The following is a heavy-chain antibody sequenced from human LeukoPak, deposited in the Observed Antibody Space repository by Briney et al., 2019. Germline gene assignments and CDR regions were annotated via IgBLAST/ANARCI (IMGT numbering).Heavy chain of an antibody. Sequence: SVKVSCKASGGTFSSYAISWVRQAPGQGLEWMGGIIPIFGTANYAQKFQGRVTITADESTSTAYMELSSLRSEDTAVYYCARWGPDDYGGNFPLDYWGQGTLVTVSS. CDR3: ARWGPDDYGGNFPLDY. V-gene: IGHV1-69*01. J-gene: IGHJ4*02. D-gene: IGHD4-23*01. CDR1: GGTFSSYA. CDR2: IIPIFGTA.